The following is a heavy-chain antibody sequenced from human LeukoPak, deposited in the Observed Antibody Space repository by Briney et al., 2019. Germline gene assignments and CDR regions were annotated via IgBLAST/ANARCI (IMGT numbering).Heavy chain of an antibody. Sequence: PGGSLRLSCAASGFTFSDHYMDWVRQAPGKGLEWVGRTRNKANSYTTEYAASVKGRFTISRDDSKNSLYLQMNSLRPEDTAIYYCAKLFESGTYNNFFHYWGQGTLVTVFS. CDR3: AKLFESGTYNNFFHY. J-gene: IGHJ4*02. CDR1: GFTFSDHY. V-gene: IGHV3-72*01. CDR2: TRNKANSYTT. D-gene: IGHD3-10*01.